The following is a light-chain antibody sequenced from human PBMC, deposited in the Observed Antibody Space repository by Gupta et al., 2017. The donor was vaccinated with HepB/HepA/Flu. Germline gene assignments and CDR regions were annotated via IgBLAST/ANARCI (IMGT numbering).Light chain of an antibody. CDR3: LLEYNGIRV. CDR1: SGPVTDGHF. Sequence: QAVVTPEPSLPVSPGGTVTLTRSSSSGPVTDGHFPYWFQNRPGHDPISLMFNKNRRRSYTPARFSGFRIGGKAALRLSGAQVEDEDDYYCLLEYNGIRVFGGGTKLAV. CDR2: NKN. J-gene: IGLJ2*01. V-gene: IGLV7-46*01.